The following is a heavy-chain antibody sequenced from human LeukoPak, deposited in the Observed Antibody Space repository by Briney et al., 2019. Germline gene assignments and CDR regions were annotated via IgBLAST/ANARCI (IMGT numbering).Heavy chain of an antibody. Sequence: SETLSLTCTVSGGSISSSSYYWGWIRQPPGKGLEWIGSIYYSGSTYYNPSLKSRVTISVDTSKNQFSLKLSSVTAADTAVYYCARARDYYYDSSGYPSYYYYYKDVWGKGTTVTVSS. D-gene: IGHD3-22*01. J-gene: IGHJ6*03. V-gene: IGHV4-39*07. CDR2: IYYSGST. CDR1: GGSISSSSYY. CDR3: ARARDYYYDSSGYPSYYYYYKDV.